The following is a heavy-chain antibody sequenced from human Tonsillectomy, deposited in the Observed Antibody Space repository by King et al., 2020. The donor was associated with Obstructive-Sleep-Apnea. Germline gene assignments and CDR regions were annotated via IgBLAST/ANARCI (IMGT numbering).Heavy chain of an antibody. D-gene: IGHD3-10*01. V-gene: IGHV3-30*18. CDR1: GFTFSSYG. CDR2: ISYVGSNK. Sequence: VQLVESGGGVVQPGRSLRLSCAASGFTFSSYGMHWVRQAPGKGLEWVAVISYVGSNKYYADSVKGRFTTSRANSKNTLYLQMNSLRAEDTAVYYCAKGRYYGRDWFDPWGQGTLVTVSS. J-gene: IGHJ5*02. CDR3: AKGRYYGRDWFDP.